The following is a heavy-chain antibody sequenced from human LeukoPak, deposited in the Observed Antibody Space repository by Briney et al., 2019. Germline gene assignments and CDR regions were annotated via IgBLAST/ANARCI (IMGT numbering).Heavy chain of an antibody. D-gene: IGHD3-10*01. J-gene: IGHJ6*04. V-gene: IGHV4-34*01. CDR1: GGSFSGYY. CDR3: ARFRSTYYYGSGSYSSGMDV. CDR2: INHSGST. Sequence: SETLSLTCAVYGGSFSGYYWNWIRQPPGKGLEWIGEINHSGSTNYNPSLKSRVTISVDTSKNQFSLKLSSVTAADTAVYYCARFRSTYYYGSGSYSSGMDVWGEGTTVTVSS.